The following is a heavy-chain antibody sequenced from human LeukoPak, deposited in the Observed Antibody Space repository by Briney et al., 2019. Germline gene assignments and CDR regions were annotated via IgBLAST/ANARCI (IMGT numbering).Heavy chain of an antibody. V-gene: IGHV3-72*01. CDR1: GFTLSGHY. J-gene: IGHJ4*02. D-gene: IGHD3-3*01. CDR3: AKLGDYDFWSGYYRPFDY. Sequence: GGSLRLSCAAFGFTLSGHYMDWVRQAPGKGLEWVGRARNKANSYSTEYAASVKGRFTISRDDSENSLYLQMNSLRAEDTAVYYCAKLGDYDFWSGYYRPFDYWGQGTLVTVSS. CDR2: ARNKANSYST.